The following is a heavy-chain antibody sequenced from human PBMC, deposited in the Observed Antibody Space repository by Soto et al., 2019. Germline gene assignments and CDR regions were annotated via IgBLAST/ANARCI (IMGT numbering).Heavy chain of an antibody. CDR3: VRGRYGSEIH. V-gene: IGHV3-53*04. CDR1: GFIVSSNY. J-gene: IGHJ4*02. CDR2: LYSGGAT. D-gene: IGHD3-10*01. Sequence: EVRLMESGGGLVQPGGSLRLSCAASGFIVSSNYMTWVRQAPGKGLEWVSLLYSGGATHYAASVKGRFTISSHSSQNTLFLPRNSLRTQDTATYYCVRGRYGSEIHWGQGTKVTVSS.